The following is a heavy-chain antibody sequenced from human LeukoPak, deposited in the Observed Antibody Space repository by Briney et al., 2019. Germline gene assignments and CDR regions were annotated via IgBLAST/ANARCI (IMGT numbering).Heavy chain of an antibody. Sequence: GGSLRLSCAVSGFTFMNYAMHWVRQAPGTGPQWVAVISYDGRNKYYADSVRGRFTISRDNSNNTLFLHMNSLRAEDTAVYFCVRDLIDASGASPPTDYWGQGTLVTVSS. V-gene: IGHV3-30*04. CDR3: VRDLIDASGASPPTDY. D-gene: IGHD1-26*01. CDR2: ISYDGRNK. CDR1: GFTFMNYA. J-gene: IGHJ4*02.